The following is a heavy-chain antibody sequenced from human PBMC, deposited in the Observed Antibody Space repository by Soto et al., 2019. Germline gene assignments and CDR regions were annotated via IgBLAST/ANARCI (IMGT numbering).Heavy chain of an antibody. CDR2: IIPVFGTV. D-gene: IGHD6-13*01. CDR3: ARDNPYTNSFCNWFAP. Sequence: QVRLVQSGAEVKKPGSSVKVSCKASGGTFSNYAITWLRLAPGQGLEWLGGIIPVFGTVNYAQKFQGRVTITADESTSTAYMELNRLRSEDTAVYYCARDNPYTNSFCNWFAPWGEGTLVIVS. J-gene: IGHJ5*02. CDR1: GGTFSNYA. V-gene: IGHV1-69*01.